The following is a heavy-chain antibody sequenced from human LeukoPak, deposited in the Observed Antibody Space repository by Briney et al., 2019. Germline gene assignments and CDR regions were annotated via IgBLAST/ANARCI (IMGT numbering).Heavy chain of an antibody. CDR2: IKQDGSEK. V-gene: IGHV3-7*03. J-gene: IGHJ6*03. CDR3: ARVSKGFGELYYYYYYMDV. Sequence: GGSLRLSCAASGFNFNTYWMSWVRQAPGKGLEWVANIKQDGSEKFYVDSMKGRFTISRDNAKNSLYLQMNSLRAEDTAVYYCARVSKGFGELYYYYYYMDVWGKGTTVTISS. CDR1: GFNFNTYW. D-gene: IGHD3-10*01.